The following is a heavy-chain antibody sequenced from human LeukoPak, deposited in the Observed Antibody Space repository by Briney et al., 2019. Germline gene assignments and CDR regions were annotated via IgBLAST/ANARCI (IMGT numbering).Heavy chain of an antibody. CDR1: GFPFNAYW. D-gene: IGHD6-13*01. Sequence: GGSLRLSCAASGFPFNAYWMTWVRQAPGKGLEWVANIRQDGDMKYYVDSVKGRFTISRDNAMNSLYLQMNSLRAEDTAIYYCARSLPYGTTWYGRSDFWGQGTLVTASS. CDR2: IRQDGDMK. V-gene: IGHV3-7*03. J-gene: IGHJ4*02. CDR3: ARSLPYGTTWYGRSDF.